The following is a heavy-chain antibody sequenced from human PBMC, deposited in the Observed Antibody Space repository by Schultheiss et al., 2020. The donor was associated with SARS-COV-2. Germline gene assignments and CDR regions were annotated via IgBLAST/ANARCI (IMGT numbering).Heavy chain of an antibody. V-gene: IGHV3-30*18. CDR2: ISYDVSNK. CDR3: AKTKDTAMVAPYYYYGMDV. D-gene: IGHD5-18*01. CDR1: GFTFSSYG. J-gene: IGHJ6*02. Sequence: GGSLRLSCAASGFTFSSYGMHWVRQAPGKGLEWVAVISYDVSNKYYADSVKGRFTISRDNSKNTLYLQMNSLRAEDTAVYYCAKTKDTAMVAPYYYYGMDVWGQGTTVTVSS.